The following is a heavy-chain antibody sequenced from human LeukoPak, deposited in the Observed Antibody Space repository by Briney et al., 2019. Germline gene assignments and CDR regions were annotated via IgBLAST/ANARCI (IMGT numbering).Heavy chain of an antibody. Sequence: VSGPTLVNPTQTLTLTCTFSGFSLSTSGVCVSWIRQPPGKALEWLARIDWDDDKYYSTSLKTRLTISKDTSKNQVILTMTNMDPVDTATYYCARMPSSDRRSFDIWGQGTMVTVSS. D-gene: IGHD3-22*01. CDR1: GFSLSTSGVC. V-gene: IGHV2-70*11. CDR2: IDWDDDK. CDR3: ARMPSSDRRSFDI. J-gene: IGHJ3*02.